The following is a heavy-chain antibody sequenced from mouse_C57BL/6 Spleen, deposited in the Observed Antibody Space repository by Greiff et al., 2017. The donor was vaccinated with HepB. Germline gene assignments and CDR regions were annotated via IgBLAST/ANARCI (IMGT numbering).Heavy chain of an antibody. CDR2: IYPGDGDT. Sequence: VQLQQSGAELVKPGASVKISCKASGYAFSSYWMNWVKQRPGKGLEWIGQIYPGDGDTNYNGKFKGKATLTADKSSSTADMQLSRRTSEDSAVYFWARREISNPYYFDYWGQGTTLTVSS. CDR1: GYAFSSYW. V-gene: IGHV1-80*01. D-gene: IGHD2-5*01. J-gene: IGHJ2*01. CDR3: ARREISNPYYFDY.